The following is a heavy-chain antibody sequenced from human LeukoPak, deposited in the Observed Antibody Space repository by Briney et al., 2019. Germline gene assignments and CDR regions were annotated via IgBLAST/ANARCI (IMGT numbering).Heavy chain of an antibody. CDR2: IRYDGSNK. J-gene: IGHJ4*02. CDR1: GFTFSSYG. CDR3: AHLPSSGTGIVDY. Sequence: PGGSLRLSCAASGFTFSSYGMHWVRQAPGKGLEWVAFIRYDGSNKYYADSVKGRFTISRDNSKNTLYLQMNSLRAEDTAVYYCAHLPSSGTGIVDYWGQGTLVTVSS. V-gene: IGHV3-30*02. D-gene: IGHD3-10*01.